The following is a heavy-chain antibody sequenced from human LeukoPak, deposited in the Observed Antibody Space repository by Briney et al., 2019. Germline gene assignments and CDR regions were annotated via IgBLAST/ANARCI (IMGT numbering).Heavy chain of an antibody. CDR1: GFSFSDAW. V-gene: IGHV3-23*01. Sequence: GGSLRLSCAASGFSFSDAWMSWVRQIPGKGLEWVSTFSGSGGSTHYADSVKGRFTISRDNSKNTLYLQMNSLRAEDTAVYYCARERLHYYDSSGQGGAFDIWGQGTMVTVSS. D-gene: IGHD3-22*01. CDR2: FSGSGGST. CDR3: ARERLHYYDSSGQGGAFDI. J-gene: IGHJ3*02.